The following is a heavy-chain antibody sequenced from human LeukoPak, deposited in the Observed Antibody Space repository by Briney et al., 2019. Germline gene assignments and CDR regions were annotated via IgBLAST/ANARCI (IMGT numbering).Heavy chain of an antibody. Sequence: GGSLRLSCAASGFTVSSNYMSWVRQVPGKGLEWVSVIYSGGSTYYADSVKGRFTISRDNSKNTLYLQMNSLRAEDTAVYYCARDWSDMKDYWGQGTLVTVSS. J-gene: IGHJ4*02. CDR1: GFTVSSNY. V-gene: IGHV3-66*01. CDR3: ARDWSDMKDY. D-gene: IGHD2-15*01. CDR2: IYSGGST.